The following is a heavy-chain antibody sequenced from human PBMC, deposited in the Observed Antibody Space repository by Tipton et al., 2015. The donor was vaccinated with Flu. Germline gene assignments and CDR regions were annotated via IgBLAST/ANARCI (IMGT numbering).Heavy chain of an antibody. CDR2: MNPNGGNT. J-gene: IGHJ6*02. Sequence: QLVQSGAEVKKPGASVKVSCKASGYTFTSYDINRVRQAPGQGLEWMGWMNPNGGNTGYAQKFQGRVTMTRNTSISTAYMELSSLRSEDTAVYYCASWAYVVYYYGMGFWGQGTTVTVSS. V-gene: IGHV1-8*01. CDR1: GYTFTSYD. CDR3: ASWAYVVYYYGMGF. D-gene: IGHD2-15*01.